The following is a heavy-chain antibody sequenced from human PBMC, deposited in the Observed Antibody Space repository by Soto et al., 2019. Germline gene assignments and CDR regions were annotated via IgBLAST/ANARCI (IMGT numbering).Heavy chain of an antibody. J-gene: IGHJ4*02. CDR2: ISSSSSYT. Sequence: GGSLRLSCAASGFTFSDYYMSWIRQAPGKGLEWVSYISSSSSYTNYADSVKGRFTISRDNAKNSLYLQMNSLRAEDTAVYYCARVVYYDSSGYLDYWGQGTLVTVSS. CDR1: GFTFSDYY. V-gene: IGHV3-11*06. CDR3: ARVVYYDSSGYLDY. D-gene: IGHD3-22*01.